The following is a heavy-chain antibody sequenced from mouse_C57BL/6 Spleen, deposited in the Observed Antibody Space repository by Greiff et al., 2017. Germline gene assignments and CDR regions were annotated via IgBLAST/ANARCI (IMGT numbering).Heavy chain of an antibody. J-gene: IGHJ2*01. CDR3: AREEDGSSPYFDY. D-gene: IGHD1-1*01. CDR1: GYSITSGYY. Sequence: DVKLVESGPGLVKPSQSLSLTCSVTGYSITSGYYWNWIRQFPGNKLEWMGYISYDGSNNYNPSLKNRISITRDTSKNQFFLKLNSVTTEDTATYYCAREEDGSSPYFDYWGQGTTLTVSS. V-gene: IGHV3-6*01. CDR2: ISYDGSN.